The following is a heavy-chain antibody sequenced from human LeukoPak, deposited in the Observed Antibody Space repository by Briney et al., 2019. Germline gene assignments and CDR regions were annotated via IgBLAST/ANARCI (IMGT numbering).Heavy chain of an antibody. J-gene: IGHJ4*02. V-gene: IGHV4-34*01. CDR2: VNHSGSA. D-gene: IGHD3/OR15-3a*01. Sequence: PSETLSLTCAVYGGSFSHYYWSWLRQPPGEGLEWIGEVNHSGSAHYNPSLKSRVTMSLDTSKNQFSLRLNSVTAADTAVYYCATTSGHDFGVRQSDYWGQGTLVTVSS. CDR1: GGSFSHYY. CDR3: ATTSGHDFGVRQSDY.